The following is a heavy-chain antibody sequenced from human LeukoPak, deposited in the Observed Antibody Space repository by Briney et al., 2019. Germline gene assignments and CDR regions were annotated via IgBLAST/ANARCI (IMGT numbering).Heavy chain of an antibody. J-gene: IGHJ5*02. CDR2: MNPNSGNT. CDR3: ASYPKVLVGRPGNWFDP. Sequence: ASVKVSCKASGYTFTSYDINWVRQATGQGLEWMGWMNPNSGNTGYAQKFQGRVTITADKSTSTAYMELSSLRSEDTAVYHCASYPKVLVGRPGNWFDPWGQGTLVTVSS. CDR1: GYTFTSYD. V-gene: IGHV1-8*01. D-gene: IGHD2-15*01.